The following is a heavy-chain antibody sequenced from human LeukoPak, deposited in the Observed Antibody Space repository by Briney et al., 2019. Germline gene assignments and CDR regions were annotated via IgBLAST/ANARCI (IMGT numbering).Heavy chain of an antibody. J-gene: IGHJ5*02. D-gene: IGHD6-19*01. CDR3: ARGLPVAGKSWFDP. CDR1: GGSISSYY. Sequence: SETLSLTCTVSGGSISSYYWSWIRQPPGKGLEWIGYIYYTGSTNYNPSLKSRVTISVDTSKNQFSLKLSSVTAADTAVYYCARGLPVAGKSWFDPWGQGTLVTVSS. V-gene: IGHV4-59*01. CDR2: IYYTGST.